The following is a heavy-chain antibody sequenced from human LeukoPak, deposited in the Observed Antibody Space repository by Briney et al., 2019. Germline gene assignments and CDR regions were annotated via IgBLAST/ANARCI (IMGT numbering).Heavy chain of an antibody. CDR2: IYYSGST. CDR1: GVSVSSASYY. Sequence: PSETLSLTCSVSGVSVSSASYYWSWIRQPPGKGLDWIGYIYYSGSTNYNPSLKSRVIISVDTSKNQFSLKLSSVTAADTAVYYCARYPGLEGAGSKGAFDYWGQGTLVTVS. J-gene: IGHJ4*02. D-gene: IGHD3-10*01. CDR3: ARYPGLEGAGSKGAFDY. V-gene: IGHV4-61*01.